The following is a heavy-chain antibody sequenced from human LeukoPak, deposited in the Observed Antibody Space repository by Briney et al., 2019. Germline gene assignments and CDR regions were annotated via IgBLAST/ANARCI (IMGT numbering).Heavy chain of an antibody. CDR3: ARGDWFGESIYYYGMDV. V-gene: IGHV4-59*01. J-gene: IGHJ6*02. D-gene: IGHD3-10*01. CDR1: GGSISSYY. CDR2: IYYSGST. Sequence: SETLSLTCTVSGGSISSYYWSWIRQPPGKGLEWIGYIYYSGSTNYNPSLKSRVTISVDTSKNQFSLKLSSVTAADTAVYYCARGDWFGESIYYYGMDVWGQGTTVTFSS.